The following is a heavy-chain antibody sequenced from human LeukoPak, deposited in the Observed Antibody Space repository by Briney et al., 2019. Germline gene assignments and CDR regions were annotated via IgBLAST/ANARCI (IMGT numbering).Heavy chain of an antibody. Sequence: SETLSLTCTVSGGSISSSSYYWGWIRQPPGKGLEWIGRISYSGITYHNPSLKSRVTISIDTSKNQFSLKLSSVTAADTAVYYCARRPGDYSNFNWFGPWGQGTLVTVSS. V-gene: IGHV4-39*01. CDR1: GGSISSSSYY. CDR2: ISYSGIT. D-gene: IGHD4-11*01. J-gene: IGHJ5*02. CDR3: ARRPGDYSNFNWFGP.